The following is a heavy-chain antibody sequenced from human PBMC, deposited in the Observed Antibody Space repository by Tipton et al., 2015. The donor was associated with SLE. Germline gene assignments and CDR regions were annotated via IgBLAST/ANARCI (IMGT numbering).Heavy chain of an antibody. CDR1: GYSISSGFY. J-gene: IGHJ3*02. Sequence: TLSLTCTVSGYSISSGFYWGWIRQPPGKGLEWIGSIYHSGSTYYNPSLKSRVTLSVDTSKNQFSLKLSSVTAADTAVYYCARAGGSGKSSDAFDIWGQGTMVTVSS. CDR2: IYHSGST. V-gene: IGHV4-38-2*02. CDR3: ARAGGSGKSSDAFDI.